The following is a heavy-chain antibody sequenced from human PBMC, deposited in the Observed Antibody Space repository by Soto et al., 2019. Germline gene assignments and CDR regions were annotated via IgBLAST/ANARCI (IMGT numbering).Heavy chain of an antibody. CDR3: TRDFRNLGFDL. CDR2: IRGDGSTT. V-gene: IGHV3-74*01. CDR1: GFTLSAYW. Sequence: EVQLVESGGGLAQPGGSLRLSCVASGFTLSAYWMYWVRQVPGKGPVWVSGIRGDGSTTRYADSVTGRFTISRDNGENTLYLQMNSLRAEDTVVYYCTRDFRNLGFDLWGQGTLVIVSS. J-gene: IGHJ5*02.